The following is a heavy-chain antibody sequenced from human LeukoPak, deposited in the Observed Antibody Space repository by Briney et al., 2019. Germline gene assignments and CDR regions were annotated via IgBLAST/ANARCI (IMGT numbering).Heavy chain of an antibody. CDR2: IYTSGST. D-gene: IGHD3-3*01. CDR3: ARDGYYDFWSGYPSEYFQH. V-gene: IGHV4-61*02. Sequence: SETLSLTCTVSGGSISSGSYYWSWIRQPAGKGLEWIGRIYTSGSTNYDPSLKSRVTISVDTSKNQFSLKLSSVTAADTAVYYCARDGYYDFWSGYPSEYFQHWGQGTLVTVSS. J-gene: IGHJ1*01. CDR1: GGSISSGSYY.